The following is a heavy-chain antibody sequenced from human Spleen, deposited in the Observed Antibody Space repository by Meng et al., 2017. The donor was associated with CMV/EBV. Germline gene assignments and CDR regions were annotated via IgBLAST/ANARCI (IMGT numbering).Heavy chain of an antibody. CDR2: FNDSGST. Sequence: GSLRLSCAVSGGSFSGYSWTWIRQPPGKGLEWIGEFNDSGSTSSNPSLQSRVTISVDTSKNHLSLKLSSVTAADTAVYYCARGGMVYYYGMDVWGQGTTVTVSS. CDR1: GGSFSGYS. CDR3: ARGGMVYYYGMDV. V-gene: IGHV4-34*01. D-gene: IGHD3-10*01. J-gene: IGHJ6*02.